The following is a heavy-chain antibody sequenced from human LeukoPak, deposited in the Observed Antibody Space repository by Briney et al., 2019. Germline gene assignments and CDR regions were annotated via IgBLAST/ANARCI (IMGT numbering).Heavy chain of an antibody. CDR1: GGSFSGYY. D-gene: IGHD3-3*01. J-gene: IGHJ6*03. CDR3: ARASITIFGVVLYYYYMDV. V-gene: IGHV4-34*01. CDR2: ISHSGST. Sequence: QPSETLSLXCAVYGGSFSGYYWSWIRQPPGKGLEWIGEISHSGSTNYNPSLKSRVTISVDTSKNQFSLKLSSVTAADTAVYYCARASITIFGVVLYYYYMDVWGKGTTVTVSS.